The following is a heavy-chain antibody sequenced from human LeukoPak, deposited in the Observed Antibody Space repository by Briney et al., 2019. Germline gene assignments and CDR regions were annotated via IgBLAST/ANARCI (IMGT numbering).Heavy chain of an antibody. V-gene: IGHV1-69*13. CDR3: AAADDSSGYWTIDY. D-gene: IGHD3-22*01. J-gene: IGHJ4*02. CDR2: IIPIFGTA. CDR1: GGTFSSYA. Sequence: EASVTVSCTASGGTFSSYAISWVRQAPGQGLEWMGGIIPIFGTANYAQKFQGRVTITADESTSTAYMELSSLRSEDTAVYYCAAADDSSGYWTIDYWGQGTLVTVSS.